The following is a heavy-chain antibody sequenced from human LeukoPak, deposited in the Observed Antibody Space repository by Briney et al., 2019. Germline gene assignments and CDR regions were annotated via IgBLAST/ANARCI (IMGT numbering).Heavy chain of an antibody. D-gene: IGHD1-26*01. Sequence: SETLSLTCTVSGGSISSGSYYWSWIRQPAGKRLEWIGRIYSSGSTSYNPSLKSRVAMSVDTSKNHFSLNLSAVTAADTAIYYCARDGGEVGPTINDYWGQGISVIVFS. CDR3: ARDGGEVGPTINDY. J-gene: IGHJ4*02. V-gene: IGHV4-61*02. CDR1: GGSISSGSYY. CDR2: IYSSGST.